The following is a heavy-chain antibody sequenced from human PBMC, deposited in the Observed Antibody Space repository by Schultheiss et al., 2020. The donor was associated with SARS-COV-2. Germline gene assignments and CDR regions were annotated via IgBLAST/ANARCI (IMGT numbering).Heavy chain of an antibody. CDR1: GGSISSGGYY. Sequence: SETLSLTCTVSGGSISSGGYYWSWIHQHPGKGLEWIGYIYYSGSTYYNPSLKSRVTISVDTSKNPFSLKLSAVTAADTAVYYCARKGAIEENAFDIWGQGTMVTVSS. CDR3: ARKGAIEENAFDI. D-gene: IGHD1-26*01. V-gene: IGHV4-31*03. CDR2: IYYSGST. J-gene: IGHJ3*02.